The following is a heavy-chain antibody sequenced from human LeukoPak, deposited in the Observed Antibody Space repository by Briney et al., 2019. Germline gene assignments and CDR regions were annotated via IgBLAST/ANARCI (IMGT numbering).Heavy chain of an antibody. V-gene: IGHV3-21*01. CDR1: GFTFSSYS. J-gene: IGHJ6*02. D-gene: IGHD3-10*01. CDR3: AREITANGMDV. CDR2: ISSSSSYI. Sequence: GGSLRLSCAASGFTFSSYSMNWVRQAPGKGLEWVSSISSSSSYIYYADSVKGRFTISRDNAKNSLYLEMNSLRAEDTAVYYCAREITANGMDVWGQGTTVTVSS.